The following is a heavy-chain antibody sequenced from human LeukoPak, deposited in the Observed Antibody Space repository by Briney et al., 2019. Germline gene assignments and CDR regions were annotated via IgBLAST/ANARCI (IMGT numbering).Heavy chain of an antibody. CDR2: IYPDDSDT. D-gene: IGHD6-13*01. Sequence: GESLKISCKGSGYKFNAYWIAWVRQMPGKGLEWMGIIYPDDSDTRYSPSFQGQVTISADKSVSIAYLQWSSLKASDTAMYYCVRQGTHIAAAGIDYWGQGTLVTVSS. V-gene: IGHV5-51*01. CDR3: VRQGTHIAAAGIDY. J-gene: IGHJ4*02. CDR1: GYKFNAYW.